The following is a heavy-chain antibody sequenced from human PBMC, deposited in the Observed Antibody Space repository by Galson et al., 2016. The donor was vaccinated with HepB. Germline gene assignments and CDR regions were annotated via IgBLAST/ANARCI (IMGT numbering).Heavy chain of an antibody. J-gene: IGHJ2*01. CDR2: IYAGDSDT. CDR3: ARGLVFVSNWYHDL. Sequence: QSGAEVKKPGESLKISCEGSGFSLSTYWIGWVRQMPGKGLEWMGTIYAGDSDTRYSPSFQGQVTISVDKSINTAYLQWSRLEASDTAMYYCARGLVFVSNWYHDLWGRGTLVTVSS. D-gene: IGHD2-15*01. CDR1: GFSLSTYW. V-gene: IGHV5-51*01.